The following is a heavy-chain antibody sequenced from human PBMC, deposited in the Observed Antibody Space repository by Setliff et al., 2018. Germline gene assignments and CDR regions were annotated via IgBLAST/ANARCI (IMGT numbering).Heavy chain of an antibody. CDR2: IYYSGST. V-gene: IGHV4-31*03. CDR1: GGSISSGGYY. CDR3: ARAITSKYYFEY. J-gene: IGHJ4*02. Sequence: SETLSLTCTVSGGSISSGGYYWSWIRRHPGKGLEWIGYIYYSGSTYYNPPLKSRLTISVDTSKTQFSLRLSSVTAADTAVYYCARAITSKYYFEYWGQGTLVTVSS. D-gene: IGHD3-16*01.